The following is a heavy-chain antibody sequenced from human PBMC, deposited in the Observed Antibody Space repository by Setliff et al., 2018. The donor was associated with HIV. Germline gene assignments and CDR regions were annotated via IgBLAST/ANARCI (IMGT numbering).Heavy chain of an antibody. CDR2: VYYSGST. J-gene: IGHJ6*03. Sequence: PSETLSLTCTVSGDPIGTYYWGWVRKPPGKGLEWIGYVYYSGSTSYSPSLRGRVTMSVDPSKNQFSLKLNSVTAADTAIYYCARGNYDTSDYYTNFYYYYMDVWGKGTAVT. D-gene: IGHD3-22*01. CDR1: GDPIGTYY. V-gene: IGHV4-59*01. CDR3: ARGNYDTSDYYTNFYYYYMDV.